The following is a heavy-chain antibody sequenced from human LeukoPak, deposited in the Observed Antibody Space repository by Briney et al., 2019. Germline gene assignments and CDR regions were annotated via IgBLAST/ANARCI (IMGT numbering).Heavy chain of an antibody. Sequence: PGGSLRLSCAASGFTFSSYAMHWVRQAPGKGLEWVAFMTYDGSNKYYADSVKGRITISRDNSKNTLYLQMNSLRAEDTTVYYCAAARSLIGTLDYWGQGTLVTVSS. J-gene: IGHJ4*02. CDR1: GFTFSSYA. D-gene: IGHD2-15*01. V-gene: IGHV3-30-3*01. CDR2: MTYDGSNK. CDR3: AAARSLIGTLDY.